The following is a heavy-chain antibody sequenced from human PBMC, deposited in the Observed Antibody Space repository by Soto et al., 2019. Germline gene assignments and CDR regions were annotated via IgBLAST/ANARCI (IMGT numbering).Heavy chain of an antibody. CDR3: VKDQLFYYDISGRPVNGFDL. J-gene: IGHJ3*01. D-gene: IGHD3-22*01. V-gene: IGHV3-64D*06. CDR1: GFTFNNYA. CDR2: ISNDGGNT. Sequence: GGSLRLSCSASGFTFNNYAMYWVRQAPGKGLEYVSAISNDGGNTYYADSVKGRFTISRDNSKNTLYLQMSSLRAEDTAVYYCVKDQLFYYDISGRPVNGFDLWGQGTMVTVSS.